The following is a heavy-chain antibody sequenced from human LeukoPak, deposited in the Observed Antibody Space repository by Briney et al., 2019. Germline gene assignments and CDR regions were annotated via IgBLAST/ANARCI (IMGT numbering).Heavy chain of an antibody. D-gene: IGHD4-4*01. J-gene: IGHJ5*02. CDR3: ARHPFQYPFDH. Sequence: SETLSLTCTVSGASVSSDYWSWIRQSPGKGLEWIGYIYHSWHTMSNPSLKIRVSLSLDTSNNQFSLKLSSVTPADTAVYYCARHPFQYPFDHWGQGTVVSVSS. CDR1: GASVSSDY. CDR2: IYHSWHT. V-gene: IGHV4-59*08.